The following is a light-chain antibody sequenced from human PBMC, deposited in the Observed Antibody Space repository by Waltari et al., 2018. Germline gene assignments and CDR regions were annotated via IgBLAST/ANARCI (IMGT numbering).Light chain of an antibody. Sequence: DIVMTQSPDSLAVSLGERATINCKSSQSVLYSSNNKNYLAWYQQKPGQPPKLLIYWASTRESGVPDRFSGSGSGTECTLTISSLQAEDVAVYYCQQYYSTPPTFGQGTKVEIK. CDR2: WAS. J-gene: IGKJ1*01. CDR3: QQYYSTPPT. CDR1: QSVLYSSNNKNY. V-gene: IGKV4-1*01.